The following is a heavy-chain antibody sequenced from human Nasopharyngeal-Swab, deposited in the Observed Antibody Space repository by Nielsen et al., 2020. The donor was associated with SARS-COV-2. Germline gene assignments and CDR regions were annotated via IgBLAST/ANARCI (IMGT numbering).Heavy chain of an antibody. CDR2: IYSGGTT. J-gene: IGHJ4*02. V-gene: IGHV3-53*04. D-gene: IGHD3-9*01. CDR3: AYSSYYDILTGLSYAFDY. Sequence: WIRQPPGEGLEWVSVIYSGGTTYYADSVRGRFTISRLNSKNSLYLQMNSLRPEDTAVYYCAYSSYYDILTGLSYAFDYWGQGTLVTVSS.